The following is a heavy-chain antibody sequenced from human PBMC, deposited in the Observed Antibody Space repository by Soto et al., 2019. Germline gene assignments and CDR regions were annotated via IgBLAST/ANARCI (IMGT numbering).Heavy chain of an antibody. CDR3: ARHILTGSGNPDAFDI. CDR2: IYYSGRP. Sequence: QVQLQESGPGLVKPSETLSLTCTVSGGSISSYSWSLIRQPPGKGLEWIGYIYYSGRPNYNPSLKSRVTIAVDTSKNQFSLKLSSVTAADTAVYSCARHILTGSGNPDAFDIWGQGTMVTVSA. CDR1: GGSISSYS. J-gene: IGHJ3*02. D-gene: IGHD3-9*01. V-gene: IGHV4-59*08.